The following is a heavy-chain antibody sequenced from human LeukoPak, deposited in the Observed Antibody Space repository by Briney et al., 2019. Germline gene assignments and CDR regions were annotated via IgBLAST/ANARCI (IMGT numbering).Heavy chain of an antibody. J-gene: IGHJ6*02. D-gene: IGHD3-22*01. CDR1: VGSISCYY. CDR3: AREGTTYYYDSSGYYYYYYGMDV. CDR2: IYYSGST. V-gene: IGHV4-59*01. Sequence: SETLSLTCTVSVGSISCYYWSWIRQPPGKGLEWIGYIYYSGSTNYNPSLKSRVTISVDTSKNQFSLKLSSVTAADTAVYYCAREGTTYYYDSSGYYYYYYGMDVWGQGTTVTVSS.